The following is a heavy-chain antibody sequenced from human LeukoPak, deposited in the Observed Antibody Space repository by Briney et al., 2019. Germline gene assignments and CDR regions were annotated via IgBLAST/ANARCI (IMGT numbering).Heavy chain of an antibody. Sequence: SGGSLRLSCAASGFTFSSYAMHWVRQAPGKGLEWVAVISYDGSNKYYADSVKGRFTISRDNSKNTLYLQMNSLRPEDTAVYYCAKPVIDGRNYFDYWGQGTLVSVSS. J-gene: IGHJ4*02. D-gene: IGHD5-24*01. CDR2: ISYDGSNK. CDR1: GFTFSSYA. CDR3: AKPVIDGRNYFDY. V-gene: IGHV3-30-3*01.